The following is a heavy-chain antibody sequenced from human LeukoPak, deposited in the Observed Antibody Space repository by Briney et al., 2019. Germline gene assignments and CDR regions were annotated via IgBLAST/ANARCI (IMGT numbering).Heavy chain of an antibody. D-gene: IGHD4-23*01. V-gene: IGHV3-21*01. CDR3: ARATGGKSADY. CDR1: GFTFSSYS. J-gene: IGHJ4*02. Sequence: GGSLRLSCAASGFTFSSYSMNWVRQAPGEGLEWVSSISSSSSYIYYADSVKGRFTISRDNAKNSLYLQMKSLRAEETAVYYCARATGGKSADYWGQGTLVTVSS. CDR2: ISSSSSYI.